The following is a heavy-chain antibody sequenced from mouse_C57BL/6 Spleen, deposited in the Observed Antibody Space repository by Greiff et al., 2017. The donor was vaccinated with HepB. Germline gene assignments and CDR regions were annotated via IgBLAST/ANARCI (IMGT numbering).Heavy chain of an antibody. V-gene: IGHV1-15*01. CDR1: GYTFTDYE. J-gene: IGHJ2*01. CDR3: TRGRAGNTPFDY. CDR2: IDPETGGT. D-gene: IGHD5-2*01. Sequence: QVQLQQSGAELVRPGASVTLSCKASGYTFTDYEMHWVKQTPVHGLEWIGAIDPETGGTAYNQKFKGKAILTADKSSSTAYMELRSLTSEDSAVYYCTRGRAGNTPFDYWGQGTTLTVSS.